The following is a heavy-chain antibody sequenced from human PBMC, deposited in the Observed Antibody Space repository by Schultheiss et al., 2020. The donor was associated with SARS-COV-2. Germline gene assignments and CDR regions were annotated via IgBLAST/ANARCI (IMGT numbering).Heavy chain of an antibody. J-gene: IGHJ4*02. CDR2: INHSGST. CDR3: ARGSGGSIDY. V-gene: IGHV4-34*01. CDR1: GGSFSGYY. D-gene: IGHD3-10*01. Sequence: SQTLSLTCAVYGGSFSGYYWSWIRQPPGKGLEWIGEINHSGSTNYNPSLKSRVTISVDTPKNQFSLKLSSVTAADTAVYYCARGSGGSIDYWGQGTLVTVSS.